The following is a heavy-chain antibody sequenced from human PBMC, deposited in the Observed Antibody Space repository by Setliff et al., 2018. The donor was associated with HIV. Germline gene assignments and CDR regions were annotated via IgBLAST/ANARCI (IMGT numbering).Heavy chain of an antibody. CDR1: GGSISSYY. CDR3: ARYGGNSFWFDP. J-gene: IGHJ5*02. V-gene: IGHV4-4*07. CDR2: FYHSTT. Sequence: SETLSLTCTVSGGSISSYYWSWIRQPAGKGLEWIGSFYHSTTYYNPSLKSRVTISVDTSKNQFSLKLISVTAADTAVYYCARYGGNSFWFDPWGQGTLVTVSS. D-gene: IGHD2-21*01.